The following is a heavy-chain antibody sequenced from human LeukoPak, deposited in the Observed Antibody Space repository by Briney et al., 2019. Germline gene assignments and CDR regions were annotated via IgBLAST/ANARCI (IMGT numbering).Heavy chain of an antibody. CDR3: ANGRGLRYFDWLSPTAGEGFDY. Sequence: PGRSLRLSCAASGFTFSSYGMHWVRQAPGKGLEWVAVISYDGSNKYYADSVKGRFTISRDNSKNTLYLQMNSLRAEDTAVYYRANGRGLRYFDWLSPTAGEGFDYWGQGTLVTVSS. CDR1: GFTFSSYG. V-gene: IGHV3-30*18. D-gene: IGHD3-9*01. CDR2: ISYDGSNK. J-gene: IGHJ4*02.